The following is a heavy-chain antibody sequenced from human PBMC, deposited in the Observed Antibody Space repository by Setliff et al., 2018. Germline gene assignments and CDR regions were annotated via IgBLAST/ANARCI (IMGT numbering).Heavy chain of an antibody. J-gene: IGHJ3*01. Sequence: GESLKISCRASGYIFTNYWIGWVRQLPGKGLEWMGVIYPGDSDTRYSPSFQGQVTISADKSINTAYLQWSSLKASDTAIYYCTRHEDRNKCTSSSCYRENDAFDVWGQGAMVTVSS. CDR3: TRHEDRNKCTSSSCYRENDAFDV. CDR2: IYPGDSDT. D-gene: IGHD2-2*01. V-gene: IGHV5-51*01. CDR1: GYIFTNYW.